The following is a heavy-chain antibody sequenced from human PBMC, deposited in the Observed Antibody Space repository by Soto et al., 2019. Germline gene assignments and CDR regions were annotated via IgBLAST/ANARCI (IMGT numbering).Heavy chain of an antibody. Sequence: GGSLRLSXAASGFSFSYAWMSWVRQAPGKGLEWVGRVKSKTDGGTTDYAAPVKGRFTISRDDSKTTLYLQMNSLKTEDTAVYYCTTDCSGGSCYPGAHYYYYGMDVWGQGTTVTVSS. D-gene: IGHD2-15*01. J-gene: IGHJ6*02. CDR1: GFSFSYAW. V-gene: IGHV3-15*01. CDR2: VKSKTDGGTT. CDR3: TTDCSGGSCYPGAHYYYYGMDV.